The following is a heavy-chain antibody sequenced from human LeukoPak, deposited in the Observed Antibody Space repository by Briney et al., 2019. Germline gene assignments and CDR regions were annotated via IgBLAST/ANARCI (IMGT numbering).Heavy chain of an antibody. Sequence: PGGSLRLSCAASGFTFSSYSMTWVRQAPGKGLEWVSSISSSSSYIYYADSVKGRFTISRDNAKNSLYLQTNSLRAEDTAVYYCARGSSLRGYSYEFDYWGQGTLVTVSS. D-gene: IGHD5-18*01. CDR3: ARGSSLRGYSYEFDY. CDR2: ISSSSSYI. J-gene: IGHJ4*02. CDR1: GFTFSSYS. V-gene: IGHV3-21*01.